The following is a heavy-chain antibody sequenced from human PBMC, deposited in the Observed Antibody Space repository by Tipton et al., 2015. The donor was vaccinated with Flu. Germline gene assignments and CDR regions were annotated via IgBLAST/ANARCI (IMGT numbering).Heavy chain of an antibody. CDR1: GFTFDDYG. Sequence: SLRLSCAASGFTFDDYGMSWVRQVPGKGLEWVAGIKWNGASTGYADPVRGRLTISRDNATNSLFLQMNSLRAVDTAVYYCARDHPPSITVLGEITDYFGMAGGGQGTTVTVSS. CDR3: ARDHPPSITVLGEITDYFGMAG. CDR2: IKWNGAST. D-gene: IGHD3-3*01. V-gene: IGHV3-20*04. J-gene: IGHJ6*02.